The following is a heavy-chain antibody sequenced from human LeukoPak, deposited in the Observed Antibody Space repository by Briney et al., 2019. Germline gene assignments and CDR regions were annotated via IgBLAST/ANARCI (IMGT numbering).Heavy chain of an antibody. V-gene: IGHV4-59*01. CDR2: IYYSGST. CDR3: ARGLKDYVWGSYRP. D-gene: IGHD3-16*02. CDR1: GGSISSYH. J-gene: IGHJ5*02. Sequence: SETLSLTCTVSGGSISSYHWSWIRQPPGKGLEWIASIYYSGSTNYNPSLKSRVTISVDTSKNQFSLKLSSVTAADTAVYYCARGLKDYVWGSYRPWGQGTLVTVSS.